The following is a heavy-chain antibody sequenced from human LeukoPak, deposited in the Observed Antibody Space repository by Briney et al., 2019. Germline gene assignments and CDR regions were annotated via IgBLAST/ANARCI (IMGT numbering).Heavy chain of an antibody. V-gene: IGHV4-31*03. CDR2: IYYSGST. CDR1: GGSISSGGYY. CDR3: ARDPSIAAAGPFDY. Sequence: PSQTLSLTCTVSGGSISSGGYYWSWLRQHPGKGLEWIGNIYYSGSTSYNPSLKSRVTISVDTTKNQFSLRLSSVTAADTAVYYCARDPSIAAAGPFDYWGQGTLVTVSS. D-gene: IGHD6-25*01. J-gene: IGHJ4*02.